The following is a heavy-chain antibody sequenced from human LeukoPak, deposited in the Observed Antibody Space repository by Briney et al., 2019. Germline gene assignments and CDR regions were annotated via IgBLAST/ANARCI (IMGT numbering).Heavy chain of an antibody. Sequence: SETLSLTCAVYGGSFSGYYWSWIRQPPGKGLERIGEINHSGSTNYNPSLKSRVTISVDTSKNQFSLKLSSVTAADTAVYYCARVLRHRSSSWRPTYEYFQHWGQGTLVTVSS. CDR1: GGSFSGYY. J-gene: IGHJ1*01. CDR2: INHSGST. V-gene: IGHV4-34*01. D-gene: IGHD6-13*01. CDR3: ARVLRHRSSSWRPTYEYFQH.